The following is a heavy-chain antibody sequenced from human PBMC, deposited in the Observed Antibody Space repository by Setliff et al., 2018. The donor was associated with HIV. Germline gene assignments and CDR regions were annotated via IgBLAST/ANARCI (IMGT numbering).Heavy chain of an antibody. V-gene: IGHV4-39*02. Sequence: SETLSLTCTVSGDSVNDRSYFWGWIRQLPGKGLEWIGTFYYNGDSRYNPSLKSRVTISVDTSKNQFSLNLNSVTAADTAFYYCARDYFGSLDYWGQGTLVTVSS. J-gene: IGHJ4*02. D-gene: IGHD3-10*01. CDR2: FYYNGDS. CDR3: ARDYFGSLDY. CDR1: GDSVNDRSYF.